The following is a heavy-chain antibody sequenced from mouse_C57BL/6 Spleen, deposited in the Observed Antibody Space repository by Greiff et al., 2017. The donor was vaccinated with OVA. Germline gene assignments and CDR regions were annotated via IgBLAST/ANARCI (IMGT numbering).Heavy chain of an antibody. D-gene: IGHD1-1*01. Sequence: VKLMESGAELVRPGASVKLSCKASGYTFTDYYINWVKQRPGQGLEWIARIYPGSGNTYYNEKFKGKATLTAEKSSSTAYMQLSSLTSEDSAVYFCAREDYYGSSPYWYFDVWGTGTTVTVSS. CDR3: AREDYYGSSPYWYFDV. V-gene: IGHV1-76*01. J-gene: IGHJ1*03. CDR1: GYTFTDYY. CDR2: IYPGSGNT.